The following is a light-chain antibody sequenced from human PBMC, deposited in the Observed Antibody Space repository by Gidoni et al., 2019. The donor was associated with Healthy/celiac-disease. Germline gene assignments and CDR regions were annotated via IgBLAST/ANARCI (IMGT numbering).Light chain of an antibody. V-gene: IGKV1-5*03. CDR3: QQYNSPQRT. Sequence: DIQMTQSPSTLSASVGDRVTITCRASQSISSWLAWYQQKPGKAPKLLIYKASSLESGVPSRFSGSGSGTEFTLTISSLQPDDFATYYCQQYNSPQRTFGQGTKVESK. CDR2: KAS. CDR1: QSISSW. J-gene: IGKJ1*01.